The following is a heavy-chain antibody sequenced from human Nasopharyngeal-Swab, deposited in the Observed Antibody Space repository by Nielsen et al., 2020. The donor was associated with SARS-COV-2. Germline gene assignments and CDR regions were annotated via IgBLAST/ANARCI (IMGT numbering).Heavy chain of an antibody. D-gene: IGHD3-3*01. Sequence: VKVTCKASGYTFTSYDINWVRQATGQGLEWMGWMTTSSGNSGYAQKVQGRGTMTRNTSISTAYMELSSLRSEDTPADYCAICRLITIFGVVIPGGYYYGMHVWVQGTTVTVSS. CDR3: AICRLITIFGVVIPGGYYYGMHV. J-gene: IGHJ6*02. V-gene: IGHV1-8*01. CDR2: MTTSSGNS. CDR1: GYTFTSYD.